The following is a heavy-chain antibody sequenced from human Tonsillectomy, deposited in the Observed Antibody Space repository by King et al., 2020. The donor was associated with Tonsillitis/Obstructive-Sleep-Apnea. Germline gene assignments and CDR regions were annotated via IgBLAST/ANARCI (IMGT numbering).Heavy chain of an antibody. CDR1: GFPLRTSGVG. J-gene: IGHJ4*02. CDR3: ARTEWRPPGYFDY. Sequence: TGGEPTETLTLTCTFSGFPLRTSGVGVGWIRQPPGKALEWRVLIYWDDDKYYSPSLNSRLSITKDTSKNQVVLTMTNMDPGDTATYYCARTEWRPPGYFDYWGQGTLVTVSS. V-gene: IGHV2-5*02. D-gene: IGHD3-3*01. CDR2: IYWDDDK.